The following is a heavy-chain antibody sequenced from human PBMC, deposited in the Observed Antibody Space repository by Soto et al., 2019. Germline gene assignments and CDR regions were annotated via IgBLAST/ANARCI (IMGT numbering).Heavy chain of an antibody. CDR3: ARVALGYCSSTSCSHYYYYYYMDV. CDR1: GGSFSGYY. Sequence: SETLSLTCAVYGGSFSGYYWSWIRQPPGKGLEWIGEINHSGSTNYNPSLKSRVTISVDTSKNQFSLKLSSVTAADTAVYYCARVALGYCSSTSCSHYYYYYYMDVWGKGTTVTVSS. D-gene: IGHD2-2*01. V-gene: IGHV4-34*01. CDR2: INHSGST. J-gene: IGHJ6*03.